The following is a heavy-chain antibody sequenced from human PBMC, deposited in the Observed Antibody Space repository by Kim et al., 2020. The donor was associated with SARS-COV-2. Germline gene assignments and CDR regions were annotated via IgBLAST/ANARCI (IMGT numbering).Heavy chain of an antibody. CDR1: GGSFSDYN. V-gene: IGHV4-34*01. CDR3: ARGRAGVVPAPVLGLGPYYDYYAMDV. CDR2: INHSGGT. J-gene: IGHJ6*02. Sequence: SETLSLTCAVYGGSFSDYNWSWILQPPGKGLEWIGEINHSGGTNLSPSLKSRLTISVDTSKSQFSLRLKSMTATDTAVYYCARGRAGVVPAPVLGLGPYYDYYAMDVWGRGTPVAVSS. D-gene: IGHD2-2*02.